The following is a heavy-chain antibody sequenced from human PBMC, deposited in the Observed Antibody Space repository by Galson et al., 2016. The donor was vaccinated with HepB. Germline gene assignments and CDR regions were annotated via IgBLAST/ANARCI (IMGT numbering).Heavy chain of an antibody. Sequence: QSGAEVKKPGESLQISCKGSGYSFTNYWIGWVRQMPGKGLEWMGIIYPGDSDTRYSPSFQGQVTISADKSISTAYLQWSSLKASDTAMYYCARPSLEGLVRSRDAFDIWGQGTVVTVSS. CDR2: IYPGDSDT. J-gene: IGHJ3*02. D-gene: IGHD1-26*01. CDR1: GYSFTNYW. CDR3: ARPSLEGLVRSRDAFDI. V-gene: IGHV5-51*01.